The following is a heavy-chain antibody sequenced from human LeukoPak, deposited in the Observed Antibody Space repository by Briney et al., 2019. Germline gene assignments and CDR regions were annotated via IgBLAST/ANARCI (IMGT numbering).Heavy chain of an antibody. CDR2: INHSGST. J-gene: IGHJ5*02. Sequence: SETLSLTCAVYGGSFSGYYWSWIRQPPGKGLEWIGEINHSGSTNYNPSLKSRVTISVDTSKNQFSLKLSSVTAADTAVYYCARRTASQYSSSWYHWFDPWGQGTLVTVSS. CDR1: GGSFSGYY. CDR3: ARRTASQYSSSWYHWFDP. D-gene: IGHD6-13*01. V-gene: IGHV4-34*01.